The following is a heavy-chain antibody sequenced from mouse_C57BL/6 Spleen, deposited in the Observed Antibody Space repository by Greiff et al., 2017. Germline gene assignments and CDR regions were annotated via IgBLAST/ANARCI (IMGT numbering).Heavy chain of an antibody. V-gene: IGHV5-17*01. Sequence: EVMLVESGGGLVKPGGSLKLSCAASGFTFSDYGMHWVRQAPEKGLEWVAYISSGSSTIYYADTVKGRFTISRDNAKNTLFLQMTSLRSEDTAMYYCARSIDSSGWFAYWGQGTLVTVSA. CDR3: ARSIDSSGWFAY. CDR2: ISSGSSTI. D-gene: IGHD3-2*02. J-gene: IGHJ3*01. CDR1: GFTFSDYG.